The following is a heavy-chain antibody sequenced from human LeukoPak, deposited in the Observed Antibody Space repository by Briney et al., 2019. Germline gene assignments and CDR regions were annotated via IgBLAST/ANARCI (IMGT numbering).Heavy chain of an antibody. J-gene: IGHJ6*02. CDR1: GFTVSSNY. CDR2: IYSGGST. CDR3: ARSRRIMRYGMDV. V-gene: IGHV3-66*01. Sequence: GGSLRLSCAASGFTVSSNYMSWVRQAPGKGLEWVSVIYSGGSTYYADSVKGRFTISRDNSKNTLYLQMNSLRAEDTAVYYCARSRRIMRYGMDVWGQGTTVTVSS. D-gene: IGHD3-16*01.